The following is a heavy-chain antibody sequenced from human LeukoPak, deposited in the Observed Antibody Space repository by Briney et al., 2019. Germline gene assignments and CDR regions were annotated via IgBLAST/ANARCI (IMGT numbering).Heavy chain of an antibody. CDR2: ISGSGGST. Sequence: GGSLRLSCAASGFTFSSYAMSWVRQAPGKGLEWVSAISGSGGSTYYADSVKGRFTISRDNSKNTLYLQMNSLRAEDTAVYYCVPEVYGDYVTDYWGQGTLVTVSS. V-gene: IGHV3-23*01. CDR3: VPEVYGDYVTDY. CDR1: GFTFSSYA. J-gene: IGHJ4*02. D-gene: IGHD4-17*01.